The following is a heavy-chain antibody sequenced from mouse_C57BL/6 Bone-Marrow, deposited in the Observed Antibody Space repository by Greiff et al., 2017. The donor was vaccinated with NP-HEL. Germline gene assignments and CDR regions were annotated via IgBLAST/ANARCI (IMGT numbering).Heavy chain of an antibody. CDR2: IRTYNGDT. CDR1: GYTFTDCA. D-gene: IGHD2-3*01. Sequence: QVQLQQSGPEVVRPGVSVKISCKGSGYTFTDCALHWVKQSHAKSLEWIGVIRTYNGDTHYNQKFKGKATMTVDKSSRTAYMDLARLTSEDSAIYYCARGAGYYYYAMDYGGQGTSVTVSS. V-gene: IGHV1-67*01. J-gene: IGHJ4*01. CDR3: ARGAGYYYYAMDY.